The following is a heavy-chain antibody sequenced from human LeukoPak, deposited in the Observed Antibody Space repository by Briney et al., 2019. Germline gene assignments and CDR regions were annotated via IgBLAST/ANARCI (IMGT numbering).Heavy chain of an antibody. CDR2: IKRDGSEK. CDR3: ARDGQQLGF. CDR1: GFTFSSYW. J-gene: IGHJ4*02. Sequence: GGSLRLSCVASGFTFSSYWMSWVRQAPGKGLEWVANIKRDGSEKYYVDSVKGRFTISRDNAKNSLYLQMNSLRVEDTAVYYCARDGQQLGFWGQGTLVIVSS. D-gene: IGHD6-13*01. V-gene: IGHV3-7*04.